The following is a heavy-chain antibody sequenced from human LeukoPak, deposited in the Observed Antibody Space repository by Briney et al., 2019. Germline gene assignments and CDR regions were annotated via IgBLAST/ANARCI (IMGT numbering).Heavy chain of an antibody. Sequence: SGGSLRLSYAASGFTFSSYSIQWVRQAPGKGLEWVSSFSGSGRYIYYAESVKGRFTISRDNAKNSVDLQMNSLRVEDTAVYYCARLQWLQTGRDFLDYWGQGTLVTVSS. CDR1: GFTFSSYS. CDR3: ARLQWLQTGRDFLDY. V-gene: IGHV3-21*06. J-gene: IGHJ4*02. D-gene: IGHD6-19*01. CDR2: FSGSGRYI.